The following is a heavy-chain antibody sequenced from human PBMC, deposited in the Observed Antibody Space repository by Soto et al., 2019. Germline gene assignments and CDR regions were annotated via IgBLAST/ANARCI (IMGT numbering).Heavy chain of an antibody. Sequence: PGGSLRLSCAASGFTFSDYYMSWIRQAPGKGLEWVSYISSGHSTIYYADSVKGRFTISRDNSKITLYLQMDSLRAEDTAVYYCAKGGGDSLRYGMDVWGQGTTVTVSS. D-gene: IGHD2-21*02. CDR2: ISSGHSTI. V-gene: IGHV3-11*01. CDR1: GFTFSDYY. CDR3: AKGGGDSLRYGMDV. J-gene: IGHJ6*02.